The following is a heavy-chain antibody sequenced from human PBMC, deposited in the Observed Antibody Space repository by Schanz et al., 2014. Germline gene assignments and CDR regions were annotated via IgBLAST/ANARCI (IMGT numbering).Heavy chain of an antibody. Sequence: QVQLAESGGGVVQPGRSLRLSCAASGFTFSSYGMHWVRQAPGKGLVWVAVIWYDGNNKFYADSVKGRFTISRDNSKITPSLQMNSLRDEATPLYYCGKKMHKDNAGKPQALDIWGQGTMVTVSS. V-gene: IGHV3-33*06. CDR1: GFTFSSYG. D-gene: IGHD6-13*01. J-gene: IGHJ3*02. CDR3: GKKMHKDNAGKPQALDI. CDR2: IWYDGNNK.